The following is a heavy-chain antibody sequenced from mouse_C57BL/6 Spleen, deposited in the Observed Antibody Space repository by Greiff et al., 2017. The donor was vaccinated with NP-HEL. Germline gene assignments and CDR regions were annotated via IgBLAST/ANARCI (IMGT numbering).Heavy chain of an antibody. CDR3: ARGTYDY. Sequence: QVQLQQSGAELAKPGASVKLSCKASGYTFTSYWMHWVKQRPGQGLEWIGYINPSSGYTKYNQKFKDKATLTEEKSSSTAYMQLSSLTYEDSAVYYCARGTYDYWGQGTTLTVSS. CDR1: GYTFTSYW. D-gene: IGHD3-1*01. J-gene: IGHJ2*01. CDR2: INPSSGYT. V-gene: IGHV1-7*01.